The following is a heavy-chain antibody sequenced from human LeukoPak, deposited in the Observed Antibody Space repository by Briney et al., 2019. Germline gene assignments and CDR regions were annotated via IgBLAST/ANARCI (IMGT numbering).Heavy chain of an antibody. V-gene: IGHV4-34*01. J-gene: IGHJ4*02. CDR3: ARHFFWSGYFDY. Sequence: SETLSLTCAVYGGSFSGYYWSWIRQPPGKGLEWIGEINHSGSTNYNPSLKSRVTISVDTSKNQFSLKLSSVTAADTAVYYCARHFFWSGYFDYWGQGTLVTVSS. CDR1: GGSFSGYY. D-gene: IGHD3-3*01. CDR2: INHSGST.